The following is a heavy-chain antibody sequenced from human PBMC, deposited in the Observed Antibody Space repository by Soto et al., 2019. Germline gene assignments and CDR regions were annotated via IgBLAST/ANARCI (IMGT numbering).Heavy chain of an antibody. CDR1: GGSFSGYY. CDR2: INHSGST. D-gene: IGHD3-3*01. J-gene: IGHJ6*02. V-gene: IGHV4-34*01. CDR3: ARDRYDFRSGYYLDLYYYYGMDV. Sequence: SETLSLTCAVYGGSFSGYYWSWIRQPPGKGLEWIGEINHSGSTNYNPSLKSRVTISVDTSKNQFSLKLSSVTAADTAVYYCARDRYDFRSGYYLDLYYYYGMDVWGQGTTVTVSS.